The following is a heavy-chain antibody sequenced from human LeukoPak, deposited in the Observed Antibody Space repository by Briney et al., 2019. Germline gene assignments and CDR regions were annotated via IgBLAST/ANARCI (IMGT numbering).Heavy chain of an antibody. D-gene: IGHD3-22*01. CDR2: INHSGST. J-gene: IGHJ4*02. CDR1: GGSFSGYY. Sequence: SETLSLTCAVYGGSFSGYYWSWIRQPPGKGLEWIGEINHSGSTNYNPSLKSRVTISVDKSKSQFSMKLSPMTAADTAVYYCARVSFDSSGYVFDYWGQGTLVTVSS. CDR3: ARVSFDSSGYVFDY. V-gene: IGHV4-34*01.